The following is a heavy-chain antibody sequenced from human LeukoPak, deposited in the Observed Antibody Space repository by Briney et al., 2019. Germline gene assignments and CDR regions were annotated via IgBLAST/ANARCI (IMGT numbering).Heavy chain of an antibody. V-gene: IGHV3-23*01. CDR1: GFTFSSYE. CDR2: ISGSDYTT. J-gene: IGHJ4*02. Sequence: PGGSLRLSCAASGFTFSSYEMSWVRQAPGKGLEWVSVISGSDYTTYYAHFVKGRFTISRDNSKNTLYLQMNSLRGEDTGVYYCAKAVQVYKAMVSAPWYWGQGTLVTVSS. CDR3: AKAVQVYKAMVSAPWY. D-gene: IGHD5-18*01.